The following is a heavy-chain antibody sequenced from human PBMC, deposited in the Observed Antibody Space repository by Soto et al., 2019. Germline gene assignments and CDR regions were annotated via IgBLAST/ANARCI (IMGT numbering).Heavy chain of an antibody. V-gene: IGHV4-59*01. Sequence: PSETLSLTCAVSGGSFSGYYWSWIRQPPGKGLEWIGYIYYSGSTNYNPSLKSRVTISVDTSKNQFSLKLSSVTAADTAVYYFARDRRGEPNYDSSGYRFDPWGQGTLVTVSS. CDR2: IYYSGST. J-gene: IGHJ5*02. CDR3: ARDRRGEPNYDSSGYRFDP. D-gene: IGHD3-22*01. CDR1: GGSFSGYY.